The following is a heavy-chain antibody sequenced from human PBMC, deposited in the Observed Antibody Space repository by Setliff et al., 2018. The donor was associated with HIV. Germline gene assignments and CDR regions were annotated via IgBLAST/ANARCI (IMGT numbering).Heavy chain of an antibody. CDR2: ISGYNGNT. CDR3: AREARDVVRGVIIADY. CDR1: GFTFTSSV. V-gene: IGHV1-18*01. J-gene: IGHJ4*02. Sequence: ASVKVSCKASGFTFTSSVMQWVGQAPGQGLEWMGWISGYNGNTKYAQKLQGRVTMTTDTSTSTAYMELESLRSDDTAVYYCAREARDVVRGVIIADYWGQGTLVTVSS. D-gene: IGHD3-10*01.